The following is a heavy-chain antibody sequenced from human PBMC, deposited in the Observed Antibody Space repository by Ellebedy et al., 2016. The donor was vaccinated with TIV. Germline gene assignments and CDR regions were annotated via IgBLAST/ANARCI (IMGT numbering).Heavy chain of an antibody. CDR2: MNGDGTER. J-gene: IGHJ4*02. D-gene: IGHD1-1*01. V-gene: IGHV3-7*01. Sequence: GESLKISCAVSGFTFSTSWMSWVRQAPGQGLEWVANMNGDGTERYYVDSVEGRFTISRDHTRNTLYLQMNSLRADDTAVYYCTKDGSGTMNFWGQGTLVTVSS. CDR3: TKDGSGTMNF. CDR1: GFTFSTSW.